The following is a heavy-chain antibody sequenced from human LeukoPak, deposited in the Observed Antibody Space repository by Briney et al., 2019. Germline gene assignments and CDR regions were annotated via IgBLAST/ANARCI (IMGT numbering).Heavy chain of an antibody. V-gene: IGHV3-48*03. CDR3: ARDPISSAWDGNFDF. CDR2: ISSSGNSI. J-gene: IGHJ4*02. CDR1: GFTFSTYA. D-gene: IGHD6-19*01. Sequence: GGSLRLSCAASGFTFSTYAMSWVRQAPGKGLEWVSYISSSGNSIRYADSVKGRFTISRDNAENSLYLQMNSLRAEDTAVYYCARDPISSAWDGNFDFWGQGTLVTVSS.